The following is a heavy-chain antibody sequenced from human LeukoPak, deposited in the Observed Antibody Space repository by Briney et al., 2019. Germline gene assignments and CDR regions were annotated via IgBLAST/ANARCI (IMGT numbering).Heavy chain of an antibody. J-gene: IGHJ6*03. Sequence: PSETLSLTCSVSGGSISTYYWSWIRQPPGKRLEWIGHIYYSGSTNYNPSLKSRVTISVDTSNNHFSLSLSSVTAADTAVYYCARMRDFGDYQDYYYYMDVWGKGTTVAISS. V-gene: IGHV4-59*01. D-gene: IGHD4-17*01. CDR2: IYYSGST. CDR1: GGSISTYY. CDR3: ARMRDFGDYQDYYYYMDV.